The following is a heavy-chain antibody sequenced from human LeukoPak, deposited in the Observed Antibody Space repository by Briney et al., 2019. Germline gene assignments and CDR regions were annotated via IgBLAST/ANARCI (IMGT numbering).Heavy chain of an antibody. CDR3: AREAYDISGAHLDY. CDR2: ISSSGSTI. CDR1: GFTFSDYY. V-gene: IGHV3-11*01. J-gene: IGHJ4*02. D-gene: IGHD3-22*01. Sequence: GGSLRLSCAASGFTFSDYYMSWIRQAPVKGLEWVSYISSSGSTIYYADSVKGRFTISRDNAKNSLYLQMNSLRAEDTAVYYCAREAYDISGAHLDYWGQGTLVTVSS.